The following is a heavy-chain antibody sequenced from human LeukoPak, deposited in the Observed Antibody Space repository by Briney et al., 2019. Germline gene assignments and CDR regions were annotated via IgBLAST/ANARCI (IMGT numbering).Heavy chain of an antibody. CDR1: GFTVSSNY. CDR3: ARSSYSSGSYFSEY. J-gene: IGHJ4*02. CDR2: IYSGGST. Sequence: GGSLRLSCAASGFTVSSNYMSWVRQAPGKGLEWVSVIYSGGSTYYADSVKGRFTISRDNSKNTLYLQMNSLRAEDTAVYYCARSSYSSGSYFSEYWGQGTLVTVSS. V-gene: IGHV3-66*01. D-gene: IGHD3-10*01.